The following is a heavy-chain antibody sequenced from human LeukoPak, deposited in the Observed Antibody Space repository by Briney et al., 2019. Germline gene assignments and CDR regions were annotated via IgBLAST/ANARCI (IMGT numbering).Heavy chain of an antibody. CDR3: VRDGGSVEMATIGDY. V-gene: IGHV3-21*01. CDR1: GFTFRSHS. J-gene: IGHJ4*02. Sequence: GGSLRLSCAASGFTFRSHSMNWVRQAPGKGLEWVSSISSSSSYIYYADSVKGRFTMSRDNAKNSLYLQMNSLRAEDTAVYYCVRDGGSVEMATIGDYWGQGTLVTVSS. D-gene: IGHD5-24*01. CDR2: ISSSSSYI.